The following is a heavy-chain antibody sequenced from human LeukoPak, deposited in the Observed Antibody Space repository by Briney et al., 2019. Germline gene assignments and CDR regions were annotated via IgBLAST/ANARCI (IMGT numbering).Heavy chain of an antibody. D-gene: IGHD6-13*01. V-gene: IGHV4-34*01. CDR3: ARYGMAAEGIWWFDP. CDR1: GGSLNGYY. Sequence: SETLSLTYAVYGGSLNGYYWSWMRQPPGKRLEWIGEIDHSGSTQYSPSLKSRVTIPLDTSKKQFSLKLTSLTAADTAFYYCARYGMAAEGIWWFDPWGQGTLVTVSS. J-gene: IGHJ5*02. CDR2: IDHSGST.